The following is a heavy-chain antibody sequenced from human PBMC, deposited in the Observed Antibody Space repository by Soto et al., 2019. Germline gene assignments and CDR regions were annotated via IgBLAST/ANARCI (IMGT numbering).Heavy chain of an antibody. J-gene: IGHJ5*02. CDR3: ARGSPLPRLLSRTLGSLRSFDP. D-gene: IGHD2-2*01. CDR2: INHSGST. Sequence: SETLSLTCAVYGGSFSGYYWSWIRQPPGKGLEWIGEINHSGSTNYNPSLKSRATISVDTSKNQFSLKLSSVTAADTAVYYCARGSPLPRLLSRTLGSLRSFDPWGPGTLVTVSS. V-gene: IGHV4-34*01. CDR1: GGSFSGYY.